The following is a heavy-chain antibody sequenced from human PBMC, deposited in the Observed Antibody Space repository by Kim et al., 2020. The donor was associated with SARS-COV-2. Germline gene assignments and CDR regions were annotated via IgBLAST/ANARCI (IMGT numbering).Heavy chain of an antibody. D-gene: IGHD1-26*01. CDR1: GGSISSYY. Sequence: SETLSLTCTVSGGSISSYYWSWIRQPPGKGLEWIGYIYYSGSTNYNPSLKSRVTISVDTSKNQFSLKLSSVTAADTAVYYCARSATRLYEWELLDPTPVDYWGQGTLVTVSS. CDR2: IYYSGST. CDR3: ARSATRLYEWELLDPTPVDY. V-gene: IGHV4-59*01. J-gene: IGHJ4*02.